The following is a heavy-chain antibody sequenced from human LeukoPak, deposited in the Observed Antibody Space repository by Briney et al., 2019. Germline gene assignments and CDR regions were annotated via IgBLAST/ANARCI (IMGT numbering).Heavy chain of an antibody. V-gene: IGHV3-21*01. CDR2: ISSSGSYI. CDR3: ARAWDYVWGSYPGVPGY. J-gene: IGHJ4*02. CDR1: GCTFSSYS. D-gene: IGHD3-16*02. Sequence: GGTLSLTCAASGCTFSSYSRNWIRQAAGKGLEWVASISSSGSYIYYPDSVKGRFTISRDNAKNPLSLQMNSLSAEDTAVYYCARAWDYVWGSYPGVPGYWGQGTLVTVSS.